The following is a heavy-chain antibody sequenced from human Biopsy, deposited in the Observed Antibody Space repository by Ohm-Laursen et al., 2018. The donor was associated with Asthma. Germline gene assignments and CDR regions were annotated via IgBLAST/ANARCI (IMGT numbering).Heavy chain of an antibody. CDR1: GDSLGSFINYA. J-gene: IGHJ6*02. CDR3: ARGYSGTDRIVYYYSSMEV. Sequence: SVKVSCKASGDSLGSFINYAISWVRQAPRQGLEWMGGLIPVLGTADYAPMFEGRVTITADESTSTAYLELTSLRFEDTAVYYCARGYSGTDRIVYYYSSMEVWGQGTTVTVSS. V-gene: IGHV1-69*13. D-gene: IGHD5-12*01. CDR2: LIPVLGTA.